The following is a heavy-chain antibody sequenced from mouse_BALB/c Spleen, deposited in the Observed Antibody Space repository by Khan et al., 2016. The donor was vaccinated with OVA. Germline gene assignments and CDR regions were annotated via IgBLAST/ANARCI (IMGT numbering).Heavy chain of an antibody. Sequence: VQLQESGSGLVAPSQSLSITCTISGFSLTNYGVHWVRQPPGKGLEWLVVIWSDGSTTYNSALKSRLTISKDNSKSQVFLKMNSLQTDDTAMYFGSRQPYYHYNIMDYWGQGTSVTVSS. V-gene: IGHV2-6-1*01. J-gene: IGHJ4*01. CDR3: SRQPYYHYNIMDY. D-gene: IGHD2-10*01. CDR1: GFSLTNYG. CDR2: IWSDGST.